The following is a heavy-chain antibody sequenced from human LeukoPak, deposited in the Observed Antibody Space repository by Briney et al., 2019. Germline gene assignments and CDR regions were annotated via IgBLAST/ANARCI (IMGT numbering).Heavy chain of an antibody. Sequence: GGSLRLSCAASGFTFSNYWMHWVRQAPGKGLVWVSRINTDGITTNYADSVKGRFTISRDNSKNTLYLQMNSLRAEDTAVYYCAREVVGAQEGYWGQGTLVTVSS. D-gene: IGHD1-26*01. V-gene: IGHV3-74*01. CDR2: INTDGITT. CDR1: GFTFSNYW. J-gene: IGHJ4*02. CDR3: AREVVGAQEGY.